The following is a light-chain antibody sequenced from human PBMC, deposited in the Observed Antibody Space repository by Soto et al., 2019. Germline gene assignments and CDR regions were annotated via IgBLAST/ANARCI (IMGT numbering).Light chain of an antibody. CDR3: TSYTNRYTYV. Sequence: QSALTQPACVSGSPGQSITISCTGTSSDVGGYDYVGWYQQHPGKAPKLMIYNVYNRPSGVSFRFSGSKSGNTASLTISGLQTEDEADYYCTSYTNRYTYVFGTGTKLTVL. J-gene: IGLJ1*01. CDR2: NVY. V-gene: IGLV2-14*01. CDR1: SSDVGGYDY.